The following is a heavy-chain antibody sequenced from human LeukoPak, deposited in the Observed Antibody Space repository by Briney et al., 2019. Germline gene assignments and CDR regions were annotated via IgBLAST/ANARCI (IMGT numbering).Heavy chain of an antibody. V-gene: IGHV3-23*01. CDR2: ISGSGGST. D-gene: IGHD6-19*01. J-gene: IGHJ4*02. CDR1: GFTFSSYA. Sequence: GGSLRLSCATSGFTFSSYAMSWVRQAPGKGLEWVSAISGSGGSTYYADSVKGRFTISRDNSKNTLYLQMNSLRAEDTAVYYCAKATSVSWSSGWYFDYWGQGTLVTVSS. CDR3: AKATSVSWSSGWYFDY.